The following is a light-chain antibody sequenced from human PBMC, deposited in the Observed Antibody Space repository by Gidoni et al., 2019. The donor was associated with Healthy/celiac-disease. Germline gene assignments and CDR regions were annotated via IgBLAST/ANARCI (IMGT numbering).Light chain of an antibody. V-gene: IGKV3-15*01. CDR1: QIVSSN. J-gene: IGKJ1*01. CDR2: GAS. Sequence: EIVMTQSPATLSVSPGERATLSCRASQIVSSNLAWYQQKPGQAPRLLSDGASTRATGIPARFSGSGSGTEFTLTISSLQSEDFAVYYCQQYNNWPQTFGQGTKVEIK. CDR3: QQYNNWPQT.